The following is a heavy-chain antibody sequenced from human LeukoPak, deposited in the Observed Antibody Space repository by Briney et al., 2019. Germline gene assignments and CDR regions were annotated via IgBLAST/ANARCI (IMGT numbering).Heavy chain of an antibody. D-gene: IGHD3-10*01. V-gene: IGHV3-13*01. CDR2: IGSAGDT. CDR1: GFTFNNYD. J-gene: IGHJ4*02. CDR3: AREDSYYYGSGSYPFDY. Sequence: PGGSLRLSCTTSGFTFNNYDMHWVRQATGKGLEWVSGIGSAGDTYYPASVMGRFTISRENAKNSLYLQINGLRAEDTAVYYCAREDSYYYGSGSYPFDYWGQGTLVTVSS.